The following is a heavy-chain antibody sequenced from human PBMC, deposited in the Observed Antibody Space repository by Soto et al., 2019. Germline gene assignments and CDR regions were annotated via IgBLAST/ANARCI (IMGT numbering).Heavy chain of an antibody. Sequence: ASVKVSCKASGYTFTGYYMHWVRQAPGQGLEWMGWINPNSGGTNYAQKFQGWVTMTRDTSISTAYMELGRLRSDDTAVYYCARESENSSGWYYYYGMDVWGQGTTVTVSS. D-gene: IGHD6-19*01. V-gene: IGHV1-2*04. J-gene: IGHJ6*02. CDR3: ARESENSSGWYYYYGMDV. CDR2: INPNSGGT. CDR1: GYTFTGYY.